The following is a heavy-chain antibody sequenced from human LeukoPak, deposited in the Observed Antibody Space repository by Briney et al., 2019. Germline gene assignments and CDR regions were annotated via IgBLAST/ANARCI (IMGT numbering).Heavy chain of an antibody. Sequence: PSETLSLTCTVSGGSVSSSRYYWDWIRQPPGKGLEWIGSIYDSGSTYYNPSLKSRVTISVDTSKNQFSLKLSSVTAADTAVYYCARDLRGFDPWGQGTLVTVSS. CDR2: IYDSGST. CDR1: GGSVSSSRYY. CDR3: ARDLRGFDP. J-gene: IGHJ5*02. D-gene: IGHD4-17*01. V-gene: IGHV4-39*02.